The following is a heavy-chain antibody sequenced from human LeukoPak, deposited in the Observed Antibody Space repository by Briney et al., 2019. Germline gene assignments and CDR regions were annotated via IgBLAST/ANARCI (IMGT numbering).Heavy chain of an antibody. Sequence: GGSLRLSRAASGFNFDIAWMYWVRQAPGKGLEWVGCIKSKIDGGAIDYATPVKGRFTMSRDDSKKTLYLQMNSLKTEDTARYYCATDTFYMKGLDPWGQGTLVTVSS. V-gene: IGHV3-15*07. D-gene: IGHD2/OR15-2a*01. CDR1: GFNFDIAW. CDR3: ATDTFYMKGLDP. J-gene: IGHJ5*02. CDR2: IKSKIDGGAI.